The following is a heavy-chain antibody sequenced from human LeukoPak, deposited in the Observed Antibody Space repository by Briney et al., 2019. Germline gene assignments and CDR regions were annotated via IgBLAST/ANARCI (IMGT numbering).Heavy chain of an antibody. CDR2: IIPIFGTA. V-gene: IGHV1-69*05. CDR1: GGTFSSYA. D-gene: IGHD3-3*01. Sequence: ASVKVSCKASGGTFSSYAISWVRQAPGQGLEWMGGIIPIFGTANYAQKFQGRVTITTDESTSTAYMELSSLRSEDTAVYYCAREGDFWSEQADAFDIWGQGTMVTVSS. CDR3: AREGDFWSEQADAFDI. J-gene: IGHJ3*02.